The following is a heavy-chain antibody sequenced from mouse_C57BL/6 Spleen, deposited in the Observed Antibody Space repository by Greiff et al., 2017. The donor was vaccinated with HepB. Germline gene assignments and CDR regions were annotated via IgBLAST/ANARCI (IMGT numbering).Heavy chain of an antibody. CDR3: AINYYYSNYGFDY. D-gene: IGHD2-5*01. CDR1: GYTFTSYW. CDR2: IHPSDSDT. V-gene: IGHV1-74*01. Sequence: VKLKQPGAELVKPGASVKVSCKASGYTFTSYWMHWVKQRPGQGLEWIGRIHPSDSDTNSNQKFKGKATLTVDKSSITAYMQLSSLTSEDSAVYYCAINYYYSNYGFDYWGQGTTLTVSS. J-gene: IGHJ2*01.